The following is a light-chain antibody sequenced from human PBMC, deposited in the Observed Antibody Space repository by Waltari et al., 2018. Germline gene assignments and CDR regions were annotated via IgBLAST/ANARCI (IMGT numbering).Light chain of an antibody. CDR2: KDT. CDR3: QTTDSSGIYS. J-gene: IGLJ2*01. Sequence: SYALTQPPSVSVSPGQTATITCSGDALPTQYVYWYQQRPDRAPVLVIYKDTERPSGIPERFSGSSSGTTVSLTLSGVQAEDEADYYCQTTDSSGIYSFGGGTKLTVL. V-gene: IGLV3-25*03. CDR1: ALPTQY.